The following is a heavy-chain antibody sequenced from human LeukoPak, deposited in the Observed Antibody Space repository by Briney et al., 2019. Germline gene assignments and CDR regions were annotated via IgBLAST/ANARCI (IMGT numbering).Heavy chain of an antibody. J-gene: IGHJ4*02. D-gene: IGHD3-22*01. CDR2: ISSSSSTI. V-gene: IGHV3-48*01. CDR1: GFTFSSYS. CDR3: AKEDYYDSSGYYSPDY. Sequence: GGSLRLSCAASGFTFSSYSMNWVRQAPGKGLEWVSYISSSSSTIYYADSVKGRFTISRDNAKNSLYLQMNSLRAEDTAVYYCAKEDYYDSSGYYSPDYWGQGTLVIVSS.